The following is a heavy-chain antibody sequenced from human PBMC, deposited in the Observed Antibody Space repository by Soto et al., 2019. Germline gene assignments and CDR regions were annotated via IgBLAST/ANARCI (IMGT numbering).Heavy chain of an antibody. J-gene: IGHJ6*02. V-gene: IGHV4-31*03. CDR3: ARGSSIAGLYYVMDV. D-gene: IGHD6-6*01. CDR2: NYYSGIT. CDR1: GGSISSGGYY. Sequence: QVQLQESGPGLVKPSQTLSLTCTVSGGSISSGGYYWTWIRQHPGKGLEWIGYNYYSGITYYNPSLKRRVTISLATSKNQFSLKLSSVTAADTAVYYCARGSSIAGLYYVMDVWGQGTTVTVSS.